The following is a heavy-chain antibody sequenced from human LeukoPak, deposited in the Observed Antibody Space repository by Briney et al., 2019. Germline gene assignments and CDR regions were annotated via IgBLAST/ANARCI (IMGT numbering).Heavy chain of an antibody. CDR2: IKQDGSEK. D-gene: IGHD3-3*01. CDR3: ARNYDFWSGYWHLYYFDY. V-gene: IGHV3-7*01. Sequence: GGSLRLSCAASGFTFSSYWMSWVRQAPGKGLEWVANIKQDGSEKYYVDSVKGRFTISRDNAKISLYLQMNSLRAEDTAVYYCARNYDFWSGYWHLYYFDYWGQGTLVTVSS. J-gene: IGHJ4*02. CDR1: GFTFSSYW.